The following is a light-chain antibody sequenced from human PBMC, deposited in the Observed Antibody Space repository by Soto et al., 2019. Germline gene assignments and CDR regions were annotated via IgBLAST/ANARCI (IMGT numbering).Light chain of an antibody. CDR1: SSDVGGYNF. CDR2: EVR. CDR3: SSYAGSNIGV. V-gene: IGLV2-8*01. J-gene: IGLJ1*01. Sequence: QSALTQPPSASGSPGQSVTISCSGTSSDVGGYNFVSWYQQHPGKAPKFLIYEVRKRPSGVPARFSGSKSGNTASLTISGLQAEDEADYYCSSYAGSNIGVFGSGTKLTVL.